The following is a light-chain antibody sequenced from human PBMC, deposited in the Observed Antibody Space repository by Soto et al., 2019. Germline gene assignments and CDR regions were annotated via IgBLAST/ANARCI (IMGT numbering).Light chain of an antibody. CDR3: QVWDSSSDRVL. J-gene: IGLJ2*01. CDR2: YDS. CDR1: NIGSKS. V-gene: IGLV3-21*04. Sequence: SYELTQPPSVSVAPGKTASIACGGNNIGSKSVQWYQQRPGQAPVQVIYYDSYRPSGIPERFSGSNSGNTATLAISRVEAGDEADYYCQVWDSSSDRVLFGGGTNVTVL.